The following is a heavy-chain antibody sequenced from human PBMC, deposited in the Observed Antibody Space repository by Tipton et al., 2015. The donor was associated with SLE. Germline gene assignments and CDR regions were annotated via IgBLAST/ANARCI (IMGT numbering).Heavy chain of an antibody. D-gene: IGHD6-13*01. V-gene: IGHV4-39*07. CDR2: IYYSGYT. CDR1: GGSISSSSYY. J-gene: IGHJ4*02. Sequence: TLSLTCTVSGGSISSSSYYWGWIRQPPGKGLEWIGSIYYSGYTNYNPSLKSRVTISVDTSKNQFSLQLSSVTAADTAVYYCARGGIAADWYDYWGQGTLVTVSS. CDR3: ARGGIAADWYDY.